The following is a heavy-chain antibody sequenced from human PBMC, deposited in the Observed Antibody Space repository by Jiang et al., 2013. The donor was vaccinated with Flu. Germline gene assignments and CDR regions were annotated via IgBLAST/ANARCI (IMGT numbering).Heavy chain of an antibody. Sequence: SLTCTVSGGSISIYYWSWIRQSPGEGLEWIGNIYYNGRTNYNPSLKSRVTISVDTSKNQFSLKVSSVTAADTAVYYCARGGRVPAASFDYWGQGTLVTVSS. V-gene: IGHV4-59*01. J-gene: IGHJ4*02. D-gene: IGHD2-2*01. CDR1: GGSISIYY. CDR2: IYYNGRT. CDR3: ARGGRVPAASFDY.